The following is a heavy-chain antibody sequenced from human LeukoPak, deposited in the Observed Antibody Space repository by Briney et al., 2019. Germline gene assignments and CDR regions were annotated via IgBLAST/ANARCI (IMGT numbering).Heavy chain of an antibody. J-gene: IGHJ4*02. D-gene: IGHD6-19*01. V-gene: IGHV6-1*01. CDR2: TYYRSKWYN. Sequence: SQTLSLTCAISGDSVSSNSAAWNCIRQSPSRGLEWLGRTYYRSKWYNHYAASVKSRITINPDTSKNQFSLQLNSVTPEDTAVYYCARSSAWPDYWGQGTLVTVSS. CDR1: GDSVSSNSAA. CDR3: ARSSAWPDY.